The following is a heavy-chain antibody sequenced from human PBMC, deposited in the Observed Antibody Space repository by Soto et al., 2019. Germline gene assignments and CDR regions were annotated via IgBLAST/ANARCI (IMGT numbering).Heavy chain of an antibody. V-gene: IGHV2-5*02. CDR2: IYWDDDK. CDR3: AHQQRSYASFDY. Sequence: SGPTLVNPAQTLTLTCTFSGFSLSTSGVGVGWIRQPPGKALEWLALIYWDDDKRYSPSLKSRHTITKDTSKNQVVLTMTNMDPVDTATYYCAHQQRSYASFDYWGQGTLVTVSS. J-gene: IGHJ4*02. CDR1: GFSLSTSGVG. D-gene: IGHD1-26*01.